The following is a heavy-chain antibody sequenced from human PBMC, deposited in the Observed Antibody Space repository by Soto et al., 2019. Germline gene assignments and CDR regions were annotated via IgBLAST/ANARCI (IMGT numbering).Heavy chain of an antibody. CDR3: ARDPRYSDSWIPLYYFVY. J-gene: IGHJ4*02. CDR2: VWYDEKTK. V-gene: IGHV3-33*01. D-gene: IGHD6-13*01. Sequence: QVQLVESGGGVVQPGRSLRLSCAASGFTFSSYGMHWVRQAPGKGLEWVAVVWYDEKTKYYADSVKGRFTISRDNSKNTLYLQLNSLRAEDTAVYFCARDPRYSDSWIPLYYFVYWGQGTLVTVSS. CDR1: GFTFSSYG.